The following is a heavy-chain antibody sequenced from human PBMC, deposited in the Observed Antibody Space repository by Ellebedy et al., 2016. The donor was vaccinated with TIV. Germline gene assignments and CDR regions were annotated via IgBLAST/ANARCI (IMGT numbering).Heavy chain of an antibody. CDR1: GYSFTSYW. V-gene: IGHV5-51*01. CDR3: ARRSGNTFDY. CDR2: IYPGDSDT. Sequence: GGSLRLSXKGSGYSFTSYWIGWVRQMPGKGLEWMGIIYPGDSDTRYSPSFQGQVTISADKSISTAYLQWSSLKASDTAMYYCARRSGNTFDYWGQGTLVTVSS. D-gene: IGHD3-10*01. J-gene: IGHJ4*02.